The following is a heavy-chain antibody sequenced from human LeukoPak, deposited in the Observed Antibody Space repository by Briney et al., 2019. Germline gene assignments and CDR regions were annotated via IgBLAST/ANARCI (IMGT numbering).Heavy chain of an antibody. V-gene: IGHV4-34*01. Sequence: SETLSLTCAVYGGSFSGYYWSWIRQPPGKGLEWLGEINHSGSTNYNPSLKSRVTISVDTSKNQFSLKLSSVTAADTAVYYCARGLAMASLGAFDIWGQGTMVTVSS. D-gene: IGHD5-18*01. CDR1: GGSFSGYY. J-gene: IGHJ3*02. CDR2: INHSGST. CDR3: ARGLAMASLGAFDI.